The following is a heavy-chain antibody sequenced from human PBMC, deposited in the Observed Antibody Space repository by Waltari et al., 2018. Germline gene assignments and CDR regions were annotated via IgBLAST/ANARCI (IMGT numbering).Heavy chain of an antibody. V-gene: IGHV1-69*08. Sequence: QVQLVQSGAEVKKPGSSVKVSCKASGGTFSSYAISWVRQAPGQGLEWMGRSIPSFGTANDAQKFQGRVTITADKSTSTAYMELSSLRSEDTAVYYCARGYCTGGACLLGYWGQGTLVTVSS. J-gene: IGHJ4*02. D-gene: IGHD2-8*02. CDR3: ARGYCTGGACLLGY. CDR1: GGTFSSYA. CDR2: SIPSFGTA.